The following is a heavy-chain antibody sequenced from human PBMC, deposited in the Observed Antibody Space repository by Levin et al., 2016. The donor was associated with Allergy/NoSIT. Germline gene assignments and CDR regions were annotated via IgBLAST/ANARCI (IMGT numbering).Heavy chain of an antibody. CDR2: ISSSGGTT. V-gene: IGHV3-23*01. CDR3: ARDAVSAAGSDY. CDR1: GFTFSSYA. J-gene: IGHJ4*02. Sequence: GESLKISCAASGFTFSSYAMSWVRQAPGKGLEWVSIISSSGGTTFYADSVKGRFTISRDNSKTTLYLQMNSLRAEDTAVYYCARDAVSAAGSDYWGQGTLVTVSS. D-gene: IGHD6-13*01.